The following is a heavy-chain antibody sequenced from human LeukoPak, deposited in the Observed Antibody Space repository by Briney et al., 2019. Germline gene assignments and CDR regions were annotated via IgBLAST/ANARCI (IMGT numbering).Heavy chain of an antibody. CDR3: ATMVRGVNFDY. CDR2: INHSGST. CDR1: GGSISSYY. V-gene: IGHV4-34*01. Sequence: PSETLSLTCTVSGGSISSYYWSWIRQAPGKGLEWIGEINHSGSTNYNPSLKSRVTISVDTSKNQFSLKLSSVTAADTAVYYCATMVRGVNFDYWGQGTLVTVSS. J-gene: IGHJ4*02. D-gene: IGHD3-10*01.